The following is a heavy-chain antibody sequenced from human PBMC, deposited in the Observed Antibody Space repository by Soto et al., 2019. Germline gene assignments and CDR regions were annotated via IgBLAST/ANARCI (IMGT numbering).Heavy chain of an antibody. V-gene: IGHV3-30*18. Sequence: QVQLVESGGVVVQPGRSLRLSCAASGFTFSSYGVHWVRQAPGKGLEWVASVSYDGSNKHYADSVKGRFTISRDNSRNTLDLQMNSLRAEDTAVYYCAKDTYYYDRSGYYTYDHWGQGTQVTVSS. CDR1: GFTFSSYG. CDR3: AKDTYYYDRSGYYTYDH. CDR2: VSYDGSNK. J-gene: IGHJ4*02. D-gene: IGHD3-22*01.